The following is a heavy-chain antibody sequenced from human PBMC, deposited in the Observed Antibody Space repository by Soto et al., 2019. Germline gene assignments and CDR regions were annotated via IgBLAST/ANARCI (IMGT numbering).Heavy chain of an antibody. CDR1: GGSISSSDYY. D-gene: IGHD2-8*02. CDR2: VYYSGST. CDR3: ARDKITGLFDY. Sequence: SETLSLTCTVSGGSISSSDYYWGWIRQPPGKGLEWIGTVYYSGSTYYNPSLRSRVTISVDTSKNQFSLKLTSVTAADTAVYYCARDKITGLFDYWGQGTLVTVSS. J-gene: IGHJ4*02. V-gene: IGHV4-39*02.